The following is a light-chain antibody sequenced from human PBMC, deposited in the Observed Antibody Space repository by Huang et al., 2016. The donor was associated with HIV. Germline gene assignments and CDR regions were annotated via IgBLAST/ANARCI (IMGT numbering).Light chain of an antibody. CDR2: AAS. Sequence: EIVLTQSPATLSLSLGERATFSCRASQSVGSNLVWYQQKRGQAPRILIYAASHRATGIPARFSGSGSGTDFALTISSLEPEDFAVYYCQQCSNWPPTFGGGTKVGIK. V-gene: IGKV3-11*01. CDR1: QSVGSN. CDR3: QQCSNWPPT. J-gene: IGKJ4*01.